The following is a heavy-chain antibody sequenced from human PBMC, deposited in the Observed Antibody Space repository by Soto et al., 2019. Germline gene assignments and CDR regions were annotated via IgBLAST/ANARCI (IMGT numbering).Heavy chain of an antibody. V-gene: IGHV1-69*04. J-gene: IGHJ5*02. Sequence: GASVKVSCKASGGTFSSYTISWVRQAPGQGLEWMGRIIPILGIANYAQKFQGRVTITADKSTSTAYMELSSLRSEDTAVYYCTRELGIGYSGDATNGSAPWGKGTLVPVST. D-gene: IGHD6-25*01. CDR1: GGTFSSYT. CDR2: IIPILGIA. CDR3: TRELGIGYSGDATNGSAP.